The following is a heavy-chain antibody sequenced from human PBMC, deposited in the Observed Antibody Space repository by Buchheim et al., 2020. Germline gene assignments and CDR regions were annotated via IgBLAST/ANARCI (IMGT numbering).Heavy chain of an antibody. D-gene: IGHD1-26*01. J-gene: IGHJ4*02. Sequence: QVQLVESGGGVVQPGRSLRLSCAASGFTFSSYGMHWVRQAPGKGLEWVAVISYDGSNKYYADSVKGRFTISRANSKNTLYLQMNSLRAEDTAVYYCARDFGRSGSLFDYWGQGTL. CDR2: ISYDGSNK. CDR3: ARDFGRSGSLFDY. V-gene: IGHV3-30*03. CDR1: GFTFSSYG.